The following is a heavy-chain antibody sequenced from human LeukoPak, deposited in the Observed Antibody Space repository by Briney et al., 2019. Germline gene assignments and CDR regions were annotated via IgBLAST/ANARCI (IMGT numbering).Heavy chain of an antibody. CDR3: ARDTTYYYGSGSYGAFDI. CDR1: GGSFSGYY. CDR2: INHSGST. D-gene: IGHD3-10*01. V-gene: IGHV4-34*01. Sequence: SETLSLTCAVYGGSFSGYYWSWIRQPPGTGLEWIGEINHSGSTNYNPSLKSRVTISVDTSKNQFSLKLSSVTAADTAVYYCARDTTYYYGSGSYGAFDIWGQGTMVTVSS. J-gene: IGHJ3*02.